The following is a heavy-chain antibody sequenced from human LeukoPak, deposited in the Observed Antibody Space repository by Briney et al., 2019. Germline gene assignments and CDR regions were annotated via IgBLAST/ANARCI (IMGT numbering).Heavy chain of an antibody. D-gene: IGHD1-1*01. J-gene: IGHJ4*02. CDR1: GGSISSSSYY. Sequence: PSETLSLTCTVSGGSISSSSYYWGWIRQPPGRGLEWIGSIYYGGNTYYNPSLKSRVTISVDTSKNQFSLKLSSMTAADTAVYYCAREPNWNRHFDYWGQGTLVTVSS. CDR3: AREPNWNRHFDY. V-gene: IGHV4-39*07. CDR2: IYYGGNT.